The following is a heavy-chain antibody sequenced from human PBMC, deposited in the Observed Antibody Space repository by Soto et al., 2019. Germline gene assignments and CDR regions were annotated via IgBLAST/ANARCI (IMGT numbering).Heavy chain of an antibody. J-gene: IGHJ4*02. CDR3: AREGSHGGTAALSGRYYNGARPFDY. D-gene: IGHD3-10*01. CDR1: GGTFSSYA. Sequence: QVQLVQSGAEVKKPGSSVKVSCKASGGTFSSYAISWVRQAPGQGLEWMGGIIPIFGTANYAQKFQGRVTITADEATSTDYMELSSLRSEDTAVYYCAREGSHGGTAALSGRYYNGARPFDYWGQGTLVTVSS. V-gene: IGHV1-69*01. CDR2: IIPIFGTA.